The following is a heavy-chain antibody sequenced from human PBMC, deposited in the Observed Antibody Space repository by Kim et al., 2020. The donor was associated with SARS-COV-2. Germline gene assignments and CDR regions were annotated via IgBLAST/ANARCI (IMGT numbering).Heavy chain of an antibody. Sequence: STFYADSVKGRFTISRDNSKNTLYLQMSSLRAEDTAVYYCVKGYSGYEAGWGQGTLVTVSS. CDR2: ST. V-gene: IGHV3-64D*06. D-gene: IGHD5-12*01. CDR3: VKGYSGYEAG. J-gene: IGHJ4*02.